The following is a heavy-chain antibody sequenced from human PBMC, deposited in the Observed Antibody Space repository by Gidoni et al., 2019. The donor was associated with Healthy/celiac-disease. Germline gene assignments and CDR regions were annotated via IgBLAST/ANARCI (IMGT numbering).Heavy chain of an antibody. V-gene: IGHV3-7*01. Sequence: EVQLVESGGGLVQPGGSLSLSCAASGFTFSSYWMSWVRQAPGKGLEWVANIKQDGSEKYYVDSVKGRFTISRDNAKNSLYLQMNSLRAEDTAVYYCASSNQWLVPLNFDYWGQGTLVTVSS. J-gene: IGHJ4*02. D-gene: IGHD6-19*01. CDR3: ASSNQWLVPLNFDY. CDR2: IKQDGSEK. CDR1: GFTFSSYW.